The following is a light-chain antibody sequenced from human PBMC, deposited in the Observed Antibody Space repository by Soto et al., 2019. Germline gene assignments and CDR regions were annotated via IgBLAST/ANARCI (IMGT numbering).Light chain of an antibody. V-gene: IGLV2-8*01. CDR2: EVS. CDR1: SSDVGGHSY. CDR3: SSYAGNNAYV. Sequence: QSVLTQPPSASGSPGQSVTIACTGTSSDVGGHSYVSWYQQHPGKAPKLMIYEVSKRPSGVPDRFSGSKSDNTASLTVSGLQAEDEADYHCSSYAGNNAYVFGTGTKVTVL. J-gene: IGLJ1*01.